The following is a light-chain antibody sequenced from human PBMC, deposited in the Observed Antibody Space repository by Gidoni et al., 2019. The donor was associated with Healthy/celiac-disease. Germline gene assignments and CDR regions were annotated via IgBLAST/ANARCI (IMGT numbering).Light chain of an antibody. CDR1: QSVSSSY. V-gene: IGKV3-20*01. J-gene: IGKJ2*01. CDR2: GAS. CDR3: QQYGSSVYT. Sequence: DIVLTQSTGTLSLSPGERATLSCRASQSVSSSYLAWYQQKPGQAPRLLIYGASSRATGIPDRFSGSGSGTDFTLTISRLEPEDFAVYYCQQYGSSVYTFGQGTKLEIK.